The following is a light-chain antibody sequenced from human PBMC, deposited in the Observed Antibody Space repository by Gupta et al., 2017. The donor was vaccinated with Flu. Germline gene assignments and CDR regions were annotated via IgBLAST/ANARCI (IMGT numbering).Light chain of an antibody. V-gene: IGKV1-9*01. CDR1: QGISSY. Sequence: DIQLRGSACVLSASVGDRGTITCRASQGISSYLAWYQQKPGKAPKLLIYGASAWQTGVPSRFSGSGCGTEFTLTISSRQQEDFASYYCQQAKSYLPWTFGQGTKVEI. J-gene: IGKJ1*01. CDR2: GAS. CDR3: QQAKSYLPWT.